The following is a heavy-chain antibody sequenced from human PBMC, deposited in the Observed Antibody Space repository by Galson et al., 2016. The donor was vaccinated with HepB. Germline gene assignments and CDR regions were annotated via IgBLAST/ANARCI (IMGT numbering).Heavy chain of an antibody. Sequence: SLRLSCAASGFIFGNYAMTWVRQAPGEGLEWASVISGSGDSTYYADSVKGRFTISRDNFKSTLSLQMNSLRAEDTAVYYCVKTQGYSTGWYGTDVWGQGTTVTVSS. V-gene: IGHV3-23*01. CDR2: ISGSGDST. J-gene: IGHJ6*02. CDR1: GFIFGNYA. CDR3: VKTQGYSTGWYGTDV. D-gene: IGHD6-19*01.